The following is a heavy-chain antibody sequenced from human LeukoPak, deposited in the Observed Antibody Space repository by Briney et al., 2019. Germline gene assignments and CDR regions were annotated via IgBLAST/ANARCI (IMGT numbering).Heavy chain of an antibody. D-gene: IGHD4-17*01. CDR3: AKDSDYGDYFDY. Sequence: GGSLRLSCAASGFTFSSYWMSWVRQAPGKGLEWVANIKQDGSEKDYVDSVKGRFTISRDNSKNTLYLQMNSLRAEDTAVYYCAKDSDYGDYFDYWGQGTLVTVSS. CDR2: IKQDGSEK. V-gene: IGHV3-7*03. J-gene: IGHJ4*02. CDR1: GFTFSSYW.